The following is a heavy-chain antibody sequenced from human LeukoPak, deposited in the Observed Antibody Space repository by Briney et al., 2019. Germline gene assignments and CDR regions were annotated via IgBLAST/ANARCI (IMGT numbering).Heavy chain of an antibody. V-gene: IGHV3-23*01. Sequence: GGSLRLSCAASGFTFGSYEMNWVRQAPGKGLEWVSFISPNADRTSKADSVEGRFTISRDNPRNTLYLQMNSLRDDDTAVYYCAIMHGYYDGSGYWVQWGQGTLVTVSS. CDR3: AIMHGYYDGSGYWVQ. D-gene: IGHD3-22*01. CDR1: GFTFGSYE. CDR2: ISPNADRT. J-gene: IGHJ4*02.